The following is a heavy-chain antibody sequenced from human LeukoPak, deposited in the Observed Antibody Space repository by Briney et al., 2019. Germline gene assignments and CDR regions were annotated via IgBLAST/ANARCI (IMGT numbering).Heavy chain of an antibody. CDR3: AKDQSPYSSGWYLGY. V-gene: IGHV3-30*02. D-gene: IGHD6-19*01. CDR1: GFTFSSYW. J-gene: IGHJ4*02. Sequence: GGSLRLSCAASGFTFSSYWMSWVRQAPGKGLEWVAFIRYDGSNKYYADSVKGRFTISRDNSKNTLYLQMNSLRAEDTAVYYCAKDQSPYSSGWYLGYWGQGTLVTVSS. CDR2: IRYDGSNK.